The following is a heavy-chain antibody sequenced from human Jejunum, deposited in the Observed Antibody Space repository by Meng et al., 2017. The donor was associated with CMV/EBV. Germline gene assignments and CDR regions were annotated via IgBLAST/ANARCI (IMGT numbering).Heavy chain of an antibody. D-gene: IGHD2-2*01. CDR2: IRYDGTNK. J-gene: IGHJ4*02. CDR3: AKDARYCSSSTCYRNPYYFDY. CDR1: G. Sequence: GMHWVRQAPGKGLEWVTFIRYDGTNKYYADSVNGRFTISRDNSKNMLYLQMTSLRLEDTAVYSCAKDARYCSSSTCYRNPYYFDYWGQGMSVTVSS. V-gene: IGHV3-30*02.